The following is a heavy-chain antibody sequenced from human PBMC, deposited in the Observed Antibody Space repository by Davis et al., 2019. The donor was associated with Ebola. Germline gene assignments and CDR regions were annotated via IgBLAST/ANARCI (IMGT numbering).Heavy chain of an antibody. CDR3: ARLGDMRGIAVAGELVGLDY. D-gene: IGHD6-19*01. CDR1: GGSISSYY. CDR2: IYYSGST. V-gene: IGHV4-59*01. Sequence: SETLSLTCTVSGGSISSYYWSWIRQPPGKGLEWIGYIYYSGSTNYNPSLKSRVTISVDTSKNQFSLKLSSVTAADTAVYYCARLGDMRGIAVAGELVGLDYWGQGTLVTVSS. J-gene: IGHJ4*02.